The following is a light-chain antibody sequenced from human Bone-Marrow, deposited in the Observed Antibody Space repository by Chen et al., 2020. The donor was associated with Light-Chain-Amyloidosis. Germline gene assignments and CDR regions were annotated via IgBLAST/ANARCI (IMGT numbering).Light chain of an antibody. CDR3: QSADSSGTYEVI. CDR2: GDT. V-gene: IGLV3-25*03. Sequence: SYELTQPPSVSVSPGHTPRITCSGDDLPTKYAYGYQQKPGQAPVLVIHGDTERPSGIPVRFSGSSSGTTATLTISGVQAEDEADYHGQSADSSGTYEVIFGGGTKLTVL. J-gene: IGLJ2*01. CDR1: DLPTKY.